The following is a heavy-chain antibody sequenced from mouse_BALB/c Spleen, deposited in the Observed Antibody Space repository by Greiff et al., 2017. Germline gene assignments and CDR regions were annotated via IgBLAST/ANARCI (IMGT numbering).Heavy chain of an antibody. CDR3: ARSGSYGYWYFDV. V-gene: IGHV3-2*02. D-gene: IGHD1-1*02. Sequence: EVQRVESGPGLVKPSQSLSLTCTVTGYSITSDYAWNWIRQFPGNKLEWMGYISYSGSTSYNPSLKSRISITRDTSKNQFFLQLNSVTTEDTATYYCARSGSYGYWYFDVWGAGTTVTVSS. J-gene: IGHJ1*01. CDR1: GYSITSDYA. CDR2: ISYSGST.